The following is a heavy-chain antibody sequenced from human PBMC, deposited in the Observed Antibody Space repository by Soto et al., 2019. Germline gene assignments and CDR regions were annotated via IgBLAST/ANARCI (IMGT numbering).Heavy chain of an antibody. D-gene: IGHD3-3*01. Sequence: EVQLVESGGGLVQPGGSLRLSCEASGFTFSSYWMSWVRQAPGKGLEWVANIKQDGSEKYYVDSVKGRFTISRDNAKNSLYLQMNSLRAEDTAVYYCARLQSGPEDGMDVWGQGTTVTVSS. CDR3: ARLQSGPEDGMDV. V-gene: IGHV3-7*01. CDR2: IKQDGSEK. CDR1: GFTFSSYW. J-gene: IGHJ6*02.